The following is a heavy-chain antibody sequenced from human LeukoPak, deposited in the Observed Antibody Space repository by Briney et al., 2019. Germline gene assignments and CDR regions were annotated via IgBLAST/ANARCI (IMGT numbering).Heavy chain of an antibody. D-gene: IGHD6-19*01. J-gene: IGHJ4*02. V-gene: IGHV3-30*02. Sequence: GGSLRLSCAASGFTFSSYGMHWVRQAPGKGLEWVAFIRYDGSNKYYADSVKGRFTISRDNSKNTLYLQMNSLRAEDTAVYYCAKDAPSIAVAGRLPGYWGQGTLVTVSS. CDR2: IRYDGSNK. CDR3: AKDAPSIAVAGRLPGY. CDR1: GFTFSSYG.